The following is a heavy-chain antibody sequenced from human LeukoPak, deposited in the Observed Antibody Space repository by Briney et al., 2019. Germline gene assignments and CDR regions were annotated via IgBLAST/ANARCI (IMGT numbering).Heavy chain of an antibody. CDR3: ARELIEDQNWFDP. D-gene: IGHD2/OR15-2a*01. Sequence: GASVKVSCKASGCTFTDYFIHWVRQAPGQGLEWMGWLNPHSGVTKYAQKFQGRVTMTRDTSISTAYMDLSGLKSDDTAVYFCARELIEDQNWFDPWGQGTLVTVSS. CDR1: GCTFTDYF. V-gene: IGHV1-2*02. CDR2: LNPHSGVT. J-gene: IGHJ5*02.